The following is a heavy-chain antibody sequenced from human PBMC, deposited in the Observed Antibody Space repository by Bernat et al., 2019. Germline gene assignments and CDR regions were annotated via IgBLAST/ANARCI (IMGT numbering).Heavy chain of an antibody. Sequence: QVHLVESGGVVVQPGRSLRLSCAASGFTFTYSAMHWVRQAPGKGLEWVAVISYDGNNQYYADSVKGRFTISRDTSKNTLYLQMNSLSPEDTSVYYCARLDSAIVLVSYFAYSRPGTLVTVSS. CDR1: GFTFTYSA. V-gene: IGHV3-30*01. CDR3: ARLDSAIVLVSYFAY. J-gene: IGHJ4*02. D-gene: IGHD2-8*02. CDR2: ISYDGNNQ.